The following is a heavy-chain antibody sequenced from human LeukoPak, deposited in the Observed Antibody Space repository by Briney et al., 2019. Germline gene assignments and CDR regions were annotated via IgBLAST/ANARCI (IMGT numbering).Heavy chain of an antibody. CDR1: GGSISSSNYY. CDR2: IYYSGST. J-gene: IGHJ4*02. D-gene: IGHD3-10*01. CDR3: ARGPLARMVRGVSTFDY. Sequence: PSETLSLTCTVSGGSISSSNYYWGWIRQPPGKGLEWIGSIYYSGSTYYNPSLKSRVTISVDTSKNQFSLKLTSVTAADTAVYYCARGPLARMVRGVSTFDYWGQGTLVTVSS. V-gene: IGHV4-39*01.